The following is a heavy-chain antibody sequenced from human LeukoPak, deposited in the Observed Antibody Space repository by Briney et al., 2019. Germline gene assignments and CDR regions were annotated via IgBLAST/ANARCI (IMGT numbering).Heavy chain of an antibody. V-gene: IGHV3-9*01. CDR3: ARAFYYYDTTGLGAVDL. CDR2: INWSGDNI. D-gene: IGHD3-22*01. J-gene: IGHJ3*01. CDR1: GFTFNDHA. Sequence: GRSLRLSCAASGFTFNDHAMYWVRHAPGKGLEWVSAINWSGDNIGYADSVKGRFTISRDDAKNSLFLQMNSLGAEDTALYYCARAFYYYDTTGLGAVDLWGQGTMVTVSS.